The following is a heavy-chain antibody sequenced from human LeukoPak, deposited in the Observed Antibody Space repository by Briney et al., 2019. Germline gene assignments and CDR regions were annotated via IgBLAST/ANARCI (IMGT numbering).Heavy chain of an antibody. CDR1: GGSFSGYY. CDR3: ASRLIEYYDSSGYYP. J-gene: IGHJ5*02. Sequence: PSETLSLTCAVYGGSFSGYYWSRIRQPPGKGLEWIGEINHSGSTNYNPSLKSRVTISVDTSKNQFSLKLSSVTAADTAVYYCASRLIEYYDSSGYYPWGQGTLVTVSS. D-gene: IGHD3-22*01. CDR2: INHSGST. V-gene: IGHV4-34*01.